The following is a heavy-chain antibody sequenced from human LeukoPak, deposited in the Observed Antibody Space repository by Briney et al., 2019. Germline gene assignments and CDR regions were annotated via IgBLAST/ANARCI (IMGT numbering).Heavy chain of an antibody. V-gene: IGHV3-53*01. CDR2: IYSGGST. D-gene: IGHD7-27*01. J-gene: IGHJ6*03. CDR1: GFTLSDFW. CDR3: ARGTNWGLYYYYYYMDV. Sequence: GGSLRLSCAASGFTLSDFWMSWVRQAPGKGLEWVSVIYSGGSTYYADSVKGRFTISRDNSKNTLYLQMNSLRAEDTAVYYCARGTNWGLYYYYYYMDVWGKGTTVTVSS.